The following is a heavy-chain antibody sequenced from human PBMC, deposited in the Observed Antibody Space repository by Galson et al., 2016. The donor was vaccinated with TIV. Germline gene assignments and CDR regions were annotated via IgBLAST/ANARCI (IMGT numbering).Heavy chain of an antibody. J-gene: IGHJ6*04. CDR1: GYTLSSYS. D-gene: IGHD3-3*01. V-gene: IGHV1-18*01. CDR2: ISGYNGNK. CDR3: ARVPTKTFDFWSGSDNSFFMDV. Sequence: SVKVSCKASGYTLSSYSISWVRQAPGQGLEWMGWISGYNGNKNYAQKFQDRVTMTTDTSTNTAYMELRSLRSDDTAVYYCARVPTKTFDFWSGSDNSFFMDVWGKGTTVTVSS.